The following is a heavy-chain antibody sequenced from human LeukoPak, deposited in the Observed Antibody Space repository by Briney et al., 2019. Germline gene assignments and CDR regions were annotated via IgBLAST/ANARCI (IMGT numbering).Heavy chain of an antibody. CDR3: ASPYSGYDRVSLDYY. D-gene: IGHD5-12*01. J-gene: IGHJ4*02. CDR2: TFPDENTK. CDR1: GFIFSNFA. Sequence: PGKSLRLSCEASGFIFSNFAMTWGRQAPGKGLEWVAVTFPDENTKLYADSVKGRFTISRDNSKNKLFLQTDSLRPDDTAVYYCASPYSGYDRVSLDYYWGQGTLVTVSA. V-gene: IGHV3-30*04.